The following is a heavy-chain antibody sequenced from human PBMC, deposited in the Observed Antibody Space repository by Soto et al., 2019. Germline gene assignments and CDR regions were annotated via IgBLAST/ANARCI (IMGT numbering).Heavy chain of an antibody. V-gene: IGHV2-70*01. CDR3: ARSTTVTTLLIDY. CDR1: GFSLSTSGMC. CDR2: IDWDDDK. Sequence: SGPTRVNPTQTLTLTCTFSGFSLSTSGMCVSWIRQPPGKALEWLALIDWDDDKYYSTSLKTRLAIARGTSKKQVLLTITNMDPVDTATYYRARSTTVTTLLIDYWGQGTXVTVSS. D-gene: IGHD4-17*01. J-gene: IGHJ4*02.